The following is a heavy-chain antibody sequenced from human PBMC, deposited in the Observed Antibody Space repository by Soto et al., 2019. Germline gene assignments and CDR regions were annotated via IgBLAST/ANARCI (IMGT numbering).Heavy chain of an antibody. CDR1: GDTFNFYS. Sequence: QVQLVQSGAEVKRPGSSVKVSCKASGDTFNFYSINWVRQAPGLGLEWMGRVNAIVSMSNYSKKFQGRVTMTADKSTSTAYMELSSLRSEDTASYYCASSYGSGYRAFDYWGQGPLVTVSS. D-gene: IGHD3-10*01. CDR3: ASSYGSGYRAFDY. J-gene: IGHJ4*02. V-gene: IGHV1-69*02. CDR2: VNAIVSMS.